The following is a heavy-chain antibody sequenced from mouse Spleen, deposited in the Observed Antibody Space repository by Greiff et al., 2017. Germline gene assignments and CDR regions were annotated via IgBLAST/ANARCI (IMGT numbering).Heavy chain of an antibody. J-gene: IGHJ1*01. CDR3: ARSPSTMTTPYGYFDV. V-gene: IGHV1-72*01. CDR2: IDPNSGGT. CDR1: GYTFTSYW. Sequence: QVRLQQPGAELVKPGASVKLSCKASGYTFTSYWMHWVKQRPGRGLEWIGRIDPNSGGTKYNEKFKSKATLTVDKPSSTAYMQLSSLTSEDSAVYYCARSPSTMTTPYGYFDVWGAEGTVTVSS. D-gene: IGHD2-4*01.